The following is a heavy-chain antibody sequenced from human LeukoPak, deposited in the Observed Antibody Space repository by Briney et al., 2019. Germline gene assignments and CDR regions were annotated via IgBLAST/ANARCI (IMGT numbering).Heavy chain of an antibody. D-gene: IGHD6-13*01. V-gene: IGHV4-34*01. Sequence: PSETLSLTCAVYGGSFSGYYWSWIRQPPGKGLEWIGEINHSGSTNYNPSLKSRVTISVDTSKNQFSLKLSSVTAADTAVYYCARGGVAAAGTIEDAFDIWGQGTMVTVSS. CDR3: ARGGVAAAGTIEDAFDI. CDR1: GGSFSGYY. CDR2: INHSGST. J-gene: IGHJ3*02.